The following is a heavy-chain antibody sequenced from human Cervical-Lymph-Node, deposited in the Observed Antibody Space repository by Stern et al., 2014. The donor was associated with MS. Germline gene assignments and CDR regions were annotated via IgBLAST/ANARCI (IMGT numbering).Heavy chain of an antibody. V-gene: IGHV4-30-4*01. CDR3: ARVPDYGDAFFDY. CDR2: IHYSGGT. D-gene: IGHD4-17*01. J-gene: IGHJ4*02. CDR1: GGSISSGDNY. Sequence: VQLVESGPGLVKPSQTLSLTCTVSGGSISSGDNYWSWIRQPSGKGPEWIGYIHYSGGTYFNPSLKSRATISADTSKNQFSLKLNSMTAADTAVYYCARVPDYGDAFFDYWGQGILVTVSS.